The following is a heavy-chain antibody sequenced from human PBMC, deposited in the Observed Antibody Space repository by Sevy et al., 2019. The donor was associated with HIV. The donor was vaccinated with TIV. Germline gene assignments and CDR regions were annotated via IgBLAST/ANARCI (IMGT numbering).Heavy chain of an antibody. J-gene: IGHJ4*02. CDR1: GYTFTGYY. Sequence: ASVKVSCKASGYTFTGYYMHWVRQAPGQGLEWMGRINPNSGGTNYAQKFQGRVTMTRDTSISTAYMELSRLRSDDTALYYCARETERFLEWLLDYWGQGTLVTVSS. V-gene: IGHV1-2*06. CDR3: ARETERFLEWLLDY. D-gene: IGHD3-3*01. CDR2: INPNSGGT.